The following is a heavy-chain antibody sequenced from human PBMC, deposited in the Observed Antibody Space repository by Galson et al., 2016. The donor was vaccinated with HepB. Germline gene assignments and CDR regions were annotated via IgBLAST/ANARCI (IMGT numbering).Heavy chain of an antibody. J-gene: IGHJ4*01. D-gene: IGHD3-10*01. V-gene: IGHV4-38-2*02. Sequence: SETLSLTCSVSNYFIRSGYYWGWIRQSPGKGLEWIGTMDHSGNPYYNPSLKTRVTISVDTAQNHFSLNVTSVTAADTAVYYCARHGVQGDFKWGHGTLVIVSA. CDR3: ARHGVQGDFK. CDR1: NYFIRSGYY. CDR2: MDHSGNP.